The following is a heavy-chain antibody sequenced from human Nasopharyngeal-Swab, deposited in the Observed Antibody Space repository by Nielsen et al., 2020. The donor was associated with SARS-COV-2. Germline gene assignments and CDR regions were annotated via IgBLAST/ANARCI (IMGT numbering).Heavy chain of an antibody. CDR1: GFTYDDYA. V-gene: IGHV3-9*01. CDR2: ITWNSGV. D-gene: IGHD4-11*01. CDR3: TKGRADYSNPSFDN. J-gene: IGHJ4*02. Sequence: SLKISCAASGFTYDDYAMHWVRQAPGKGLEWVSGITWNSGVGYTDSVKGRFTISRDNARNSLYLQMNSLRPDDTALYYCTKGRADYSNPSFDNWGQGTLVTVSS.